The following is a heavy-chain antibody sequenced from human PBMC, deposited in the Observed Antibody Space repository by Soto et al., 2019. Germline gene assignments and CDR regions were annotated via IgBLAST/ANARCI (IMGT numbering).Heavy chain of an antibody. Sequence: KQSQTLSLTCAISGDSVSSNSAAWNWIRQSPSRGLEWLGRTYYRSKWYNDYAVSVKSRITINPDTSKNQFSLQLNSVTPEDTAVYYCARAWGTLSYSSGWYDWFDPWGQGTLVTVSS. D-gene: IGHD6-19*01. CDR1: GDSVSSNSAA. CDR3: ARAWGTLSYSSGWYDWFDP. V-gene: IGHV6-1*01. J-gene: IGHJ5*02. CDR2: TYYRSKWYN.